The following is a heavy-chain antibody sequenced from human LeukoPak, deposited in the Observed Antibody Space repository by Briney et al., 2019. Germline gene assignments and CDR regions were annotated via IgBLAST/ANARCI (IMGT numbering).Heavy chain of an antibody. D-gene: IGHD6-19*01. CDR2: MNPNSGNT. CDR1: GYTITSYD. J-gene: IGHJ6*02. CDR3: ARWGWSERGYYYGMDV. V-gene: IGHV1-8*01. Sequence: ASVKVSCKASGYTITSYDINWVRQATGQGLEWMGWMNPNSGNTGYAQKFQGRVTMTRNTSISTAYMELSSLRSEDTAVYYCARWGWSERGYYYGMDVWGQGTTVTVSS.